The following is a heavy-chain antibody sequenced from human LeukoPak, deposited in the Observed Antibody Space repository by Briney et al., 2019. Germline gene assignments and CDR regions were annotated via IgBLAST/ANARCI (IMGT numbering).Heavy chain of an antibody. V-gene: IGHV3-23*01. CDR3: AKDRGYDILTGYSHFDY. J-gene: IGHJ4*02. CDR1: GFTFSSYA. Sequence: GGSLRLSCAASGFTFSSYAMSWVRQAPGKGLEWVSAISGSGGRTYYADSAKGRFTISRDNSKTTLYLQMNSLRAEDTAVYYCAKDRGYDILTGYSHFDYWGQGTLVTVS. CDR2: ISGSGGRT. D-gene: IGHD3-9*01.